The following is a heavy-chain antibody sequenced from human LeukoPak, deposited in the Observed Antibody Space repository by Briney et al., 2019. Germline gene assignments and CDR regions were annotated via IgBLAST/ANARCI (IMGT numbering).Heavy chain of an antibody. J-gene: IGHJ4*02. D-gene: IGHD3-3*02. Sequence: HPGGSLRLSCTASGFTFTSSGMHWVRQAPGKGLEWVALIWSDGSENYYADSVEGRFTISRDNSKNTLLLQMNSLRAEDTAVYYCAKRVQSLLALDSWGQGTLVTVSS. CDR3: AKRVQSLLALDS. CDR1: GFTFTSSG. V-gene: IGHV3-33*06. CDR2: IWSDGSEN.